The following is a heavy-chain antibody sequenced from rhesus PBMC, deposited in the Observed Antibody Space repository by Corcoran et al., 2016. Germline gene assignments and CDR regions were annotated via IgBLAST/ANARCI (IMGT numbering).Heavy chain of an antibody. D-gene: IGHD3S6*01. J-gene: IGHJ4*01. Sequence: QLQLVPSGAAVKQLGASVKVSCTASGSTFTTHALTWVRQAQGQGLESKGRINTDTGNPTYAQGFKERFTVSLDTSITTAYLQISSRKAEDTAVYYCARSHFAPGFDYWGQGVLVTVSS. CDR2: INTDTGNP. CDR3: ARSHFAPGFDY. V-gene: IGHV7-114*01. CDR1: GSTFTTHA.